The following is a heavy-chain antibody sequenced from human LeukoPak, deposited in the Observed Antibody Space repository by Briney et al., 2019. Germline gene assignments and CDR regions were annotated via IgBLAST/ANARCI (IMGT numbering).Heavy chain of an antibody. CDR3: ARDLVRYFDWYNWFDP. Sequence: PGGSLRLSCAASGFTFSDYYMSWIRQAPGKGLEWVSYISSSGSTIYYADSVKGRFTISRDNAKNSLYLQMNSLRAEDTAVYHCARDLVRYFDWYNWFDPWGQGTLVTVSS. D-gene: IGHD3-9*01. J-gene: IGHJ5*02. CDR2: ISSSGSTI. CDR1: GFTFSDYY. V-gene: IGHV3-11*01.